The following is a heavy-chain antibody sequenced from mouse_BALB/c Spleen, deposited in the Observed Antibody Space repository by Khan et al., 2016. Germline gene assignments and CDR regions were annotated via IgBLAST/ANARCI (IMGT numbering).Heavy chain of an antibody. CDR2: IWGDGST. CDR1: GFSLPGYA. D-gene: IGHD2-2*01. J-gene: IGHJ4*01. Sequence: QVQLQQPGPGLVAPSQSLSITCTVSGFSLPGYAVNWVRQPPGKGLEWLGMIWGDGSTDYNSALKSRLSISKDNSKSQVFLKLNSLQTDDTARYYCARDGYAYAMDYWGQGTSVTVSS. CDR3: ARDGYAYAMDY. V-gene: IGHV2-6-7*01.